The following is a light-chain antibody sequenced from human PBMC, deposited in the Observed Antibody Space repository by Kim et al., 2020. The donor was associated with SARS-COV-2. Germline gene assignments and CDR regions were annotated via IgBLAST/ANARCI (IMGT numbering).Light chain of an antibody. CDR1: IANIGSNV. CDR3: AAWDDSLKGSV. CDR2: SND. J-gene: IGLJ3*02. Sequence: GQRVTISCSRSIANIGSNVVNWYQQLPGTAPKLLMYSNDYRPSGVPDRFSGSKSGTSASLAISGLQSEDEADYYCAAWDDSLKGSVFGGGTQLTVL. V-gene: IGLV1-44*01.